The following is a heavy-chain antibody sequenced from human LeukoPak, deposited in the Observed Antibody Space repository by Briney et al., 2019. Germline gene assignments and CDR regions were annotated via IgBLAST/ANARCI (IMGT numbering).Heavy chain of an antibody. CDR3: ASANYYGSGSYSY. V-gene: IGHV4-34*01. CDR2: INHSGST. CDR1: GGSFSGYY. Sequence: SETLSLTCAVYGGSFSGYYWSWIRQPPGKGLEWIGEINHSGSTNYNPSLKSRVTISVDTSKNQFSLKLSSVTAADTAVYYCASANYYGSGSYSYWGQGTLVTVSS. D-gene: IGHD3-10*01. J-gene: IGHJ4*02.